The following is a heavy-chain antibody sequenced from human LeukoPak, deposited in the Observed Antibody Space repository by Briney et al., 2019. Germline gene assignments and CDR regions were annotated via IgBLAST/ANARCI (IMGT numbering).Heavy chain of an antibody. Sequence: GESLKISCKDSGSNFVDYWIGWVRQVPGRGLEWMAVIYPGDSDTRYSPSFQGQVTISADKSISTAYLQWSSLKASDTAMYYCARLGGRIYYYYMDVWGKGTTVTVSS. CDR3: ARLGGRIYYYYMDV. CDR1: GSNFVDYW. D-gene: IGHD3-16*01. CDR2: IYPGDSDT. V-gene: IGHV5-51*01. J-gene: IGHJ6*03.